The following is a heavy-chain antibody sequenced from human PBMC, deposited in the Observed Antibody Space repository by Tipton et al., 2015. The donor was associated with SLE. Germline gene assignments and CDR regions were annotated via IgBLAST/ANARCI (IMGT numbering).Heavy chain of an antibody. Sequence: TLSLTCAVYGGSFSGYYWSWIRQPPGKGLEWIGEINHSGSTNYNPSLKSRVTISVDTSKKQQFSLKLSSVTAADTAVYYCARGRSWFDPWGQGTLVTVSS. V-gene: IGHV4-34*01. CDR3: ARGRSWFDP. J-gene: IGHJ5*02. CDR2: INHSGST. CDR1: GGSFSGYY.